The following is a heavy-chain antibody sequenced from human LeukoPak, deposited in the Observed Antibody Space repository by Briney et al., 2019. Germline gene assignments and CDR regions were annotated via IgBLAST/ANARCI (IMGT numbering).Heavy chain of an antibody. J-gene: IGHJ3*02. CDR3: AKRLGIAVAGGAFDI. CDR2: ITSSGDIT. D-gene: IGHD6-19*01. V-gene: IGHV3-23*01. Sequence: PGGSLRLSCAASGFTFSSYAMSCVRQAPEKGLEWVSVITSSGDITYYADYVKGRFTNSRDNSKNTLYLQMNSLRAEDTAVYYCAKRLGIAVAGGAFDIWGQGTKVTVSS. CDR1: GFTFSSYA.